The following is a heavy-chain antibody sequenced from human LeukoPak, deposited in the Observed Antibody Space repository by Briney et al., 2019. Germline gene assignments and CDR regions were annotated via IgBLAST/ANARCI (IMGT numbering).Heavy chain of an antibody. V-gene: IGHV4-59*01. CDR1: GGSISSYH. J-gene: IGHJ4*02. CDR2: IYYSGST. Sequence: SETLSLTCTVSGGSISSYHWSWIRQPPGKGLEWIGYIYYSGSTSYNPSLKSRVTISVDTSKNQFSLKLSSVTAADTAVCYCARVSSYQAARLDYWGQGTLVTVSS. CDR3: ARVSSYQAARLDY. D-gene: IGHD6-6*01.